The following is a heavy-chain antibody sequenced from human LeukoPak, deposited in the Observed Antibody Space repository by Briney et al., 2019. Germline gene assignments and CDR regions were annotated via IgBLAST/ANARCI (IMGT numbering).Heavy chain of an antibody. CDR3: ATTLGYCSSTSCSWGY. V-gene: IGHV1-69*01. D-gene: IGHD2-2*01. CDR1: GGTFSSYA. Sequence: SVKVSCKASGGTFSSYAISWVRQAPGQGLEWMGGIIPIFGTANYAQEFQGRVTITADESTSTAYMELSSLRPEDTAVYYCATTLGYCSSTSCSWGYWGQGTLVTVST. J-gene: IGHJ4*02. CDR2: IIPIFGTA.